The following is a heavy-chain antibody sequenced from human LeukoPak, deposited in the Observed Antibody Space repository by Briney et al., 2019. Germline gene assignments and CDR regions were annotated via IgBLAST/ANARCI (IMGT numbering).Heavy chain of an antibody. J-gene: IGHJ5*02. D-gene: IGHD3-10*01. Sequence: PSETLSLICTVSGGSINSYYWNWIRQPPGKGLELIGYIYYGGSPTYNPSLKSRVTISVDTSKNQFSLQLSSVTAADTAVYYCARVSSDALLWFGELLGGWFDPWGQGTLVTVSS. CDR3: ARVSSDALLWFGELLGGWFDP. CDR2: IYYGGSP. CDR1: GGSINSYY. V-gene: IGHV4-59*12.